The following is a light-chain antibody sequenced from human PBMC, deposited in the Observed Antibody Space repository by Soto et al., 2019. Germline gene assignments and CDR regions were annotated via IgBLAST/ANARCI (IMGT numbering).Light chain of an antibody. V-gene: IGLV1-44*01. Sequence: QSVLTQPPSASGTPGQRVIMSCSGSSSNIRSHTVNWYQQLPGTAPKLLIYSNNQRPSGVPDRFSGSKSGTSASLAISGLQSEDEADYYCAAWDDSLNGHLVFGGGTKLTVL. CDR2: SNN. CDR3: AAWDDSLNGHLV. CDR1: SSNIRSHT. J-gene: IGLJ2*01.